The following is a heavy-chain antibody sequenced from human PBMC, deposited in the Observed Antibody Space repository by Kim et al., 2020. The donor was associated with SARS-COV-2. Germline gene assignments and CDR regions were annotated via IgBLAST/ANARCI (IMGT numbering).Heavy chain of an antibody. CDR2: I. D-gene: IGHD1-7*01. CDR3: AKDREGTGTTA. Sequence: IGYADSVKGRFTISRDNAKNSLYLQMNSLRAEDTALYYCAKDREGTGTTAWGQGTLVTVSS. V-gene: IGHV3-9*01. J-gene: IGHJ5*02.